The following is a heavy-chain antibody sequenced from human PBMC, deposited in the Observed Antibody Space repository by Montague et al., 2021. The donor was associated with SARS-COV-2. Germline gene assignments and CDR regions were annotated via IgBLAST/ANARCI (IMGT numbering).Heavy chain of an antibody. CDR1: GDSISTYY. D-gene: IGHD6-19*01. J-gene: IGHJ4*02. CDR2: VSASGST. V-gene: IGHV4-59*01. Sequence: SETLSLTCSVSGDSISTYYWNWIRQSPGKGLEWIGYVSASGSTNYNPSLKSRIAISVATSKSQFSLKLTAVTAADTAVYYCARGRGWLVVDYWGQGNLVTVSS. CDR3: ARGRGWLVVDY.